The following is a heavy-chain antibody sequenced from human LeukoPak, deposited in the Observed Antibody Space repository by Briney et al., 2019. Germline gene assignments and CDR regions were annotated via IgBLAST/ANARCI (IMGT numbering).Heavy chain of an antibody. CDR2: IYTSGST. J-gene: IGHJ5*02. Sequence: SETLSLTCTVSGGSISSYYWSWIRQPAGKGLEWIGRIYTSGSTNYNPSLKSRVTMSVDTSKNQFSLKLSSVTAADTAVYYCARVIRPDYYGSGSANWFDPWGQGTLVTVSS. D-gene: IGHD3-10*01. CDR1: GGSISSYY. V-gene: IGHV4-4*07. CDR3: ARVIRPDYYGSGSANWFDP.